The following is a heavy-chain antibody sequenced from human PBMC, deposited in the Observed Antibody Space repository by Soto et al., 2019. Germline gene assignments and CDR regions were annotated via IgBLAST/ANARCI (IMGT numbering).Heavy chain of an antibody. D-gene: IGHD1-7*01. CDR3: ASRDPGTSVDY. Sequence: SETLSLTCAVSGGSFTSNNWWTCFRQPPGQGLEWIGEIYRTGSTNYNPSLKSRVTISLDKSEKQISLKVTSLTAADTAVYYCASRDPGTSVDYWGQGTLVTVSS. CDR2: IYRTGST. V-gene: IGHV4-4*02. J-gene: IGHJ4*02. CDR1: GGSFTSNNW.